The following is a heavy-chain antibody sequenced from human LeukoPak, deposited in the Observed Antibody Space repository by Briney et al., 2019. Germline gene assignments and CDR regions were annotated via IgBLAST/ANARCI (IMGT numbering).Heavy chain of an antibody. V-gene: IGHV4-4*07. J-gene: IGHJ4*02. D-gene: IGHD3-10*01. CDR2: IFSTGKT. CDR3: ARVQMAGYYGSAASRSYFDY. Sequence: SETLSLTCTVSGDSISRYYGSWIRQSAGKGLEWIGHIFSTGKTNYNPSLKSRVTMSVDTSKNQFSLKLSSVSAADTAVYYCARVQMAGYYGSAASRSYFDYWGQGNPVAVSS. CDR1: GDSISRYY.